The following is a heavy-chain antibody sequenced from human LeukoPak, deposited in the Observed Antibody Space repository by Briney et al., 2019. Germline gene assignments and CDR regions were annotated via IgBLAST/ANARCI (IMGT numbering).Heavy chain of an antibody. J-gene: IGHJ4*02. CDR1: GYNXTSYW. CDR3: ARHVPFGPELDY. D-gene: IGHD3-16*01. CDR2: IYPGDSDT. V-gene: IGHV5-51*01. Sequence: GESLKISCQXSGYNXTSYWIGWVRPVPGKGLEWMGIIYPGDSDTRYSPSFQGQVTISADKSISTAYLQWSSLKASDTAMYYCARHVPFGPELDYWGQGTLVTVSS.